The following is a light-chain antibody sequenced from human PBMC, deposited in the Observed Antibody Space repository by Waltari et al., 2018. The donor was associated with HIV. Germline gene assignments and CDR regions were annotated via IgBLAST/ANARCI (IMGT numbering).Light chain of an antibody. CDR2: NVS. CDR3: CSYASTSTYV. Sequence: QSALTQPASVSGSPGQSITISCTGTSSDDGGYNYVSWYQQYPGKAPTLMIYNVSKRPSGVSNRFSGAKSGNTASLTISWLQAEDEADYYCCSYASTSTYVFGTGTKVTVL. V-gene: IGLV2-23*02. CDR1: SSDDGGYNY. J-gene: IGLJ1*01.